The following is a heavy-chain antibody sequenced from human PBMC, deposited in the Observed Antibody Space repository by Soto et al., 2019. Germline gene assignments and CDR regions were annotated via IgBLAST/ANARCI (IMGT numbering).Heavy chain of an antibody. CDR2: ISDDGSNK. Sequence: GGSLRLSCAASGFTFINYVMHWVRQAPGKGLEWVAVISDDGSNKYYADSVKGRFTISRDNSENTLYLQMNGLRVEDTAMYYCMRDSSFWSGYSYYGMDVWGQGTTVTVSS. J-gene: IGHJ6*02. D-gene: IGHD3-3*01. V-gene: IGHV3-30*04. CDR1: GFTFINYV. CDR3: MRDSSFWSGYSYYGMDV.